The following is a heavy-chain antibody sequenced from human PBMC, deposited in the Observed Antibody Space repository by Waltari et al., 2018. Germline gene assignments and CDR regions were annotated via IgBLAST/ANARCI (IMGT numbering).Heavy chain of an antibody. CDR3: AKSNSRVTTFDY. CDR1: GFTFSSYG. D-gene: IGHD4-17*01. Sequence: QVQLVESGGGVVQPGRSLRLSCAASGFTFSSYGMHWARQAPGKGLEWVAVIWYDGSNKYYADSVKGRFTISRDNSKNTLYLQMNSLRAEDTAVYYCAKSNSRVTTFDYWGQGTLVTVSS. CDR2: IWYDGSNK. J-gene: IGHJ4*02. V-gene: IGHV3-33*06.